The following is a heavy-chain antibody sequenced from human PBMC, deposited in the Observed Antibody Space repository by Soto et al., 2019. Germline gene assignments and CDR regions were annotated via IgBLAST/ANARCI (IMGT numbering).Heavy chain of an antibody. J-gene: IGHJ4*02. D-gene: IGHD6-19*01. CDR3: AKASTGYSSGCDY. Sequence: GGSLRLSCAASGFTFSSYGMHWVRQAPGKGLEWVAVISYDGSNKYYADSVKGRFTISRDNSKNTLYLQMNSLRAEDTAVYYCAKASTGYSSGCDYWGQGTLVTVSS. CDR2: ISYDGSNK. CDR1: GFTFSSYG. V-gene: IGHV3-30*18.